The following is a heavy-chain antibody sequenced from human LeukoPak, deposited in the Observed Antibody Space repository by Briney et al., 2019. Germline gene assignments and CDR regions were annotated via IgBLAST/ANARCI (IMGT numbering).Heavy chain of an antibody. J-gene: IGHJ6*03. CDR2: IIPIFGTA. V-gene: IGHV1-69*05. CDR3: ATCGGDYYYYYMDV. Sequence: SVKVSCKASGGTFSSYAISWVRQAPGQGLEWMGGIIPIFGTANYAQKFQGRVTMTRDTSTSTVYMELSSLRSEDTAVYYCATCGGDYYYYYMDVWGKGTTVTVSS. D-gene: IGHD2-21*01. CDR1: GGTFSSYA.